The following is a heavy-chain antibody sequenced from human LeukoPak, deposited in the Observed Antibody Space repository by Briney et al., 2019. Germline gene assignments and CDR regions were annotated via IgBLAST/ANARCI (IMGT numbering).Heavy chain of an antibody. Sequence: SETLSLTCTVSGGSISSSSYYWGWIRQPPGKGLEWIGSIYHSGSTNYNPSLKSRVTISVDTSKNQFSLKLSSVTAADTAVYYCASLSPSMRDAFDIWGQGTMVTVSS. D-gene: IGHD2/OR15-2a*01. CDR2: IYHSGST. CDR3: ASLSPSMRDAFDI. CDR1: GGSISSSSYY. J-gene: IGHJ3*02. V-gene: IGHV4-39*07.